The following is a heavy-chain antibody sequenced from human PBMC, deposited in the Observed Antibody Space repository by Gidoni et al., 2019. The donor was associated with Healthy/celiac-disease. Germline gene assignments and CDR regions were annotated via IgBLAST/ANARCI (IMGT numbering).Heavy chain of an antibody. CDR1: GFTFDDYA. V-gene: IGHV3-9*01. J-gene: IGHJ4*02. CDR2: ISWNSGSI. CDR3: AKVFGADILTGYYTY. Sequence: EVQLVESGGGLVQPGRSLRLSCAASGFTFDDYAMHWVRQAPGKGLEWVSGISWNSGSIGYADSVKGRFTISRDNAKNSLYLQMNSLRAEDTALYYCAKVFGADILTGYYTYWGQGTLVTVSS. D-gene: IGHD3-9*01.